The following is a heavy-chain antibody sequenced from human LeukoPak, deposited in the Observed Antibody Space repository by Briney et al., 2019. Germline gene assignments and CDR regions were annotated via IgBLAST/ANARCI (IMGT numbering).Heavy chain of an antibody. Sequence: KPSETLSLTCTVSGGSISNYYWSWIRQPPGKGLEWIGYIYYSGTTNYNPSLKSRVTLSVDTSKNQFSLKLSSVTAADTAVYYCARERRGYDILTGYFDYYYGMDVWGQGTTVTVSS. CDR3: ARERRGYDILTGYFDYYYGMDV. CDR2: IYYSGTT. D-gene: IGHD3-9*01. CDR1: GGSISNYY. V-gene: IGHV4-59*01. J-gene: IGHJ6*02.